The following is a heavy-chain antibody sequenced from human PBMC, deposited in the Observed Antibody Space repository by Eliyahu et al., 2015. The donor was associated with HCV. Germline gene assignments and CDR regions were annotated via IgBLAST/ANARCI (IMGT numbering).Heavy chain of an antibody. CDR2: VSYSXST. V-gene: IGHV4-59*01. CDR1: XGSIXXYY. Sequence: VQLQESGPGLVKPSDXLSLXCTXSXGSIXXYYWSXIXQPPGKGLEWIGYVSYSXSTNYNPSLRSRVTISLHTSKIQFSLRLTSVTAADTAVYYCARTAVSFDDWGQGVLVTVSS. D-gene: IGHD2-21*02. CDR3: ARTAVSFDD. J-gene: IGHJ4*02.